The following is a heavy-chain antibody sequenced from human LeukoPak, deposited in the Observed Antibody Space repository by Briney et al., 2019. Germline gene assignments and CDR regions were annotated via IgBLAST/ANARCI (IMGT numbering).Heavy chain of an antibody. J-gene: IGHJ5*02. Sequence: ASVKVSCKASGYTFTSYGISWVRQAPGQGPEWMGWISAYNGNTNYAQKLQGRVTMTTDTSTSTAYMELRSLRSDDTAVYYCARGVTFGSSWYGPYNWFDPWGQGTLVTVSS. D-gene: IGHD6-13*01. CDR2: ISAYNGNT. V-gene: IGHV1-18*04. CDR3: ARGVTFGSSWYGPYNWFDP. CDR1: GYTFTSYG.